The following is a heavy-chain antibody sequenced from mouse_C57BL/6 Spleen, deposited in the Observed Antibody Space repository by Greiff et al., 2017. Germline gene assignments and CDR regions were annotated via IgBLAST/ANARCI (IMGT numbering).Heavy chain of an antibody. CDR2: IHPNSGST. CDR3: VRSTVEGYFDV. D-gene: IGHD1-1*01. CDR1: GYTFTSYW. J-gene: IGHJ1*03. Sequence: QVQLQQPGAELVKPGASVKLSCKASGYTFTSYWMHWVKQRPGQGLEWIGMIHPNSGSTNYNEKFKSKATLTVDKSSSTAYMQLSSLTSEDSAVYYCVRSTVEGYFDVWGTGTTVTVSS. V-gene: IGHV1-64*01.